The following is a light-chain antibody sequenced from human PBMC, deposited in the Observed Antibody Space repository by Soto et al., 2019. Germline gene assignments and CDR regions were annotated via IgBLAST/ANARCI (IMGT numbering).Light chain of an antibody. CDR2: GAS. Sequence: EVVMTQSPATVSVSPGERATLSCRASQSVSSDYLVWYQQKFGQAPRLLIYGASSRATGTPDRFSGSGSGTDFTLTISRLEPEDVAVYYCQQYGSSPWTFGQGTKVDIK. J-gene: IGKJ1*01. V-gene: IGKV3-20*01. CDR1: QSVSSDY. CDR3: QQYGSSPWT.